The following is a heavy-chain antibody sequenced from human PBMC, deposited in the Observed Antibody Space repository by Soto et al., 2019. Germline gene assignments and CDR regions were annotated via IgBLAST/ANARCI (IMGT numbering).Heavy chain of an antibody. CDR1: GGSVSSGSYY. CDR2: IYYSGST. D-gene: IGHD6-13*01. V-gene: IGHV4-61*01. J-gene: IGHJ3*02. CDR3: ARDRPSLFAAPIAAAGTRAFDI. Sequence: SETLSLTCTVSGGSVSSGSYYWSWIRQPPGKGLEWIGYIYYSGSTNYNPSLKSRVTISVDTSKNQFSLKLSSVTAADTAVYYCARDRPSLFAAPIAAAGTRAFDIWGQGTMVTVSS.